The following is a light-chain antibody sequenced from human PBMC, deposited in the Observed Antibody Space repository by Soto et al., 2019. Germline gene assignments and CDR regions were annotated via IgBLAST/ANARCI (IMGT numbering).Light chain of an antibody. J-gene: IGKJ1*01. Sequence: EILLTQSPATVSLPPVPRHTLSCRASQSVGSYLAWFQQKPGQAHRILIYDESTRVNGVTARFSGSGSGTDFTLTITSMEPEDFAVYYCQQRSRWHKTFGQGTKVDI. CDR1: QSVGSY. CDR3: QQRSRWHKT. V-gene: IGKV3-11*01. CDR2: DES.